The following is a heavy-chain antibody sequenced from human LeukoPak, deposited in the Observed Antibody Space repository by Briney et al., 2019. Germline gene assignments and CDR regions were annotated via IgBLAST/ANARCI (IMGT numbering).Heavy chain of an antibody. CDR3: ARNNGMDV. J-gene: IGHJ6*02. Sequence: PGGCLRLSCAASGYALSSHGTTWVRQVPGRGPEWVANVNRDGSETYYLDSVKGRFTISKDNAKNSLYLQMNSLRAEDTALYHCARNNGMDVWGQGTTVIVSS. V-gene: IGHV3-7*03. CDR1: GYALSSHG. CDR2: VNRDGSET.